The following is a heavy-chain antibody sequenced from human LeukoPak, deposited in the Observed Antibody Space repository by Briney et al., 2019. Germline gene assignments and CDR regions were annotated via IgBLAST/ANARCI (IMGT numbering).Heavy chain of an antibody. CDR1: GFTFSNHW. J-gene: IGHJ4*03. D-gene: IGHD1-26*01. CDR3: ARIGGSYPDC. Sequence: GGSLRLSCTASGFTFSNHWMHWVRQAPGKGLEWVATIKQDGSKKYYVDSVKGRFTISRDNAKNSLYLQMNSLRAEDTAVYYCARIGGSYPDCWGQGTLVTVSS. V-gene: IGHV3-7*01. CDR2: IKQDGSKK.